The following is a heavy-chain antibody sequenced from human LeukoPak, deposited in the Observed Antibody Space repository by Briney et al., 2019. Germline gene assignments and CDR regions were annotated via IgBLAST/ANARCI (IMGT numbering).Heavy chain of an antibody. CDR2: IKQDGSEK. J-gene: IGHJ4*02. Sequence: GGSLRLSCAASGFTFNNYWMSWVRQAPGKGLEWVANIKQDGSEKHYVDSVKGRFIISRDNAENSLYLQMNSLRAEDTAVYYCAGSGFWGQGTLVTVSS. CDR3: AGSGF. D-gene: IGHD6-25*01. V-gene: IGHV3-7*01. CDR1: GFTFNNYW.